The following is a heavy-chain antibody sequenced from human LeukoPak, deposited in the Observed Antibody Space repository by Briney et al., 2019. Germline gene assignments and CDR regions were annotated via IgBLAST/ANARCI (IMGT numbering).Heavy chain of an antibody. CDR3: ARDREKATISHFES. CDR1: GFNFSLFS. V-gene: IGHV3-21*01. D-gene: IGHD5-24*01. CDR2: ISRGSTYI. J-gene: IGHJ4*02. Sequence: GGSPRLSCEGSGFNFSLFSMNWVRQAPGEGLEWVSSISRGSTYIFYADSLQGRFIISRDNAKNTVYLQMTGLRVEDTALYYCARDREKATISHFESWGQGTLVTVSS.